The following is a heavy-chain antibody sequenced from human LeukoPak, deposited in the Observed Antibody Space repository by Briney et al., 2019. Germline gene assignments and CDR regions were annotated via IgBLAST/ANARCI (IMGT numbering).Heavy chain of an antibody. CDR3: ARVEGPSIFGVIDY. CDR2: ISGYNGNT. CDR1: GYTFTSYD. D-gene: IGHD3-3*01. V-gene: IGHV1-18*01. Sequence: ASVKVSCKASGYTFTSYDINWVRQATGQGLEWMGWISGYNGNTNYAQKLQGRVTMTTDTSTSTAYMELRSLRSDDTAVYFCARVEGPSIFGVIDYWGQGTLVTISS. J-gene: IGHJ4*02.